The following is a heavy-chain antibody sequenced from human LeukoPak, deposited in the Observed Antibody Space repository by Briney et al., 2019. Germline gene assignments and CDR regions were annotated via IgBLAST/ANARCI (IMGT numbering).Heavy chain of an antibody. J-gene: IGHJ4*02. Sequence: GGSLRLSCAASGFPFSNYWMHWVRQAPGKGLVWVSRVNSDGSTTNYADSVKGRFTISRDNAENTLYMRMNSLRPEDTAVYYCARGYYSSSRFDSWGQGTLAAVSS. CDR1: GFPFSNYW. V-gene: IGHV3-74*01. D-gene: IGHD6-13*01. CDR3: ARGYYSSSRFDS. CDR2: VNSDGSTT.